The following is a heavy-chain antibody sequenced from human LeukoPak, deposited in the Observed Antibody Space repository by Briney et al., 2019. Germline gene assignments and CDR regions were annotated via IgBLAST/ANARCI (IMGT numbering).Heavy chain of an antibody. CDR1: GFTFSSYS. V-gene: IGHV3-48*01. Sequence: GGSLRLSCVASGFTFSSYSMNWVRQAPGKGLEWVSYISSSSSTIYYADSVKGRFTISRDNAKNSLYLQMNSLRAEDTAVYYCARVPSYYDSSGYYTPWGQGTLVTVSS. CDR3: ARVPSYYDSSGYYTP. D-gene: IGHD3-22*01. CDR2: ISSSSSTI. J-gene: IGHJ4*02.